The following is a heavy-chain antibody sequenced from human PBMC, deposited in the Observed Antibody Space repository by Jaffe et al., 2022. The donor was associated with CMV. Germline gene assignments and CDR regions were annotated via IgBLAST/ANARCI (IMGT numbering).Heavy chain of an antibody. CDR3: ARERDSSGWHFDY. D-gene: IGHD6-19*01. CDR2: ISSSGSTI. CDR1: GFTFSSYE. J-gene: IGHJ4*02. V-gene: IGHV3-48*03. Sequence: EVQLVESGGGLVQPGGSLRLSCAASGFTFSSYEMNWVRQAPGKGLEWVSYISSSGSTIYYADSVKGRFTISRDNAKNSLYLQMNSLRAEDTAVYYCARERDSSGWHFDYWGQGTLVTVSS.